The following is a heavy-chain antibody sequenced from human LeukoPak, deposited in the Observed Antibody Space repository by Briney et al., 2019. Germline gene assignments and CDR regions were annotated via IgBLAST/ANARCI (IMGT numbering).Heavy chain of an antibody. CDR1: GFSISNHQ. CDR3: ARWYSGSGGWVLDY. Sequence: GGSLRLSCVGSGFSISNHQMNLVRQAPGKGLEWVAKIKQDGGEKHYMDSVKGRFTISGDNAKNSLFLQMTSLRVEDTAVYYCARWYSGSGGWVLDYWGQGTLVTVSS. J-gene: IGHJ4*02. V-gene: IGHV3-7*05. D-gene: IGHD3-10*01. CDR2: IKQDGGEK.